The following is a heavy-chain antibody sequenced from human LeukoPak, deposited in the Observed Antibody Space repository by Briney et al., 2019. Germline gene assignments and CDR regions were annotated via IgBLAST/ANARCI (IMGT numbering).Heavy chain of an antibody. CDR1: GFTFSSYA. CDR3: ARESSIIGGAFDI. Sequence: PGRSLRLSCAASGFTFSSYAMHWVRQAPGKGLEWVAVISYDGSNKYYADSVKGRFTISRDNSKNTLYLQMNSLRAEDTAVYYCARESSIIGGAFDIWGQGTMVTVSS. V-gene: IGHV3-30*04. CDR2: ISYDGSNK. D-gene: IGHD3-16*01. J-gene: IGHJ3*02.